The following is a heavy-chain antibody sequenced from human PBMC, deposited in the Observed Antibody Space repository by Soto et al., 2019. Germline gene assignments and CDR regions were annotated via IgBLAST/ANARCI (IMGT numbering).Heavy chain of an antibody. Sequence: EVQLLESGGGLVQPGGSLRLSCAASGFTFSSYAMSWVRQAPGKGLEWVSAISESAGSSYYADSVKGRFTISRDNPKNTVYLQMNRLGGQDTGLYYCAKGRSATGFQPWGQGTLVTLSS. V-gene: IGHV3-23*01. CDR1: GFTFSSYA. CDR2: ISESAGSS. CDR3: AKGRSATGFQP. J-gene: IGHJ1*01.